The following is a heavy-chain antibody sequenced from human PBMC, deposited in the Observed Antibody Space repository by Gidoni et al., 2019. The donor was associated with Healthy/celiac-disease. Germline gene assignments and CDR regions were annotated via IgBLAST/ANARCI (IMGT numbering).Heavy chain of an antibody. CDR2: IWYDGSNK. V-gene: IGHV3-33*08. Sequence: QVQLVESGGGRAQPGGFLRLSCAASGFTFSSYGMHWVRQAPGKGLEWVAVIWYDGSNKYYADSVKGRFTISRDNSKYTLYLQMSSLRAEDTAVYYCARDHGLVDDAFDLWGQGTMVTVSS. CDR3: ARDHGLVDDAFDL. D-gene: IGHD3-9*01. CDR1: GFTFSSYG. J-gene: IGHJ3*01.